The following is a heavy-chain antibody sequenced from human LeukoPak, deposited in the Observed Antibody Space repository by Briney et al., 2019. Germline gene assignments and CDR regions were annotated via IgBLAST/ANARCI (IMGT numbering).Heavy chain of an antibody. Sequence: GGSLRLSCAASGFTFNDYTMHWVRPPPGGGLEWVSLIIWDGGSTYYTVSVKGRFTISRDNRKNSLYLQMNSLRTEDTALYYCAKGYRILSGSLDYWGQRTLVTVSS. CDR3: AKGYRILSGSLDY. CDR2: IIWDGGST. CDR1: GFTFNDYT. D-gene: IGHD3-10*01. V-gene: IGHV3-43*01. J-gene: IGHJ4*02.